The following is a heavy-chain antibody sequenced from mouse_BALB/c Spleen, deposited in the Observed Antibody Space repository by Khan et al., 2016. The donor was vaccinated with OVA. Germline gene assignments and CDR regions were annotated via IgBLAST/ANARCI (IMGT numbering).Heavy chain of an antibody. CDR2: ISSGGST. Sequence: EVELVESGGGSVKPGGSLKLSCAVSGFTFSSYAMSWVRQTPEKRLEWVASISSGGSTYYPDSVKGRFTISRDNARNILYLQMSSLRSEDMAMYYCAREAYRYDEYYFDYWGHGTTLTVSS. J-gene: IGHJ2*01. CDR3: AREAYRYDEYYFDY. D-gene: IGHD2-14*01. V-gene: IGHV5-6-5*01. CDR1: GFTFSSYA.